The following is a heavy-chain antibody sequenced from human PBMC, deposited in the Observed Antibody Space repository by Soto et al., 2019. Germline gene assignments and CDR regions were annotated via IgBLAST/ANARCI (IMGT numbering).Heavy chain of an antibody. D-gene: IGHD5-12*01. CDR1: GFTFSRYS. V-gene: IGHV3-48*01. CDR2: ISSSSSTI. J-gene: IGHJ4*02. CDR3: ARDSSYDGSGTNDY. Sequence: EVQLVESGGGLVQPGGSLRLSCAASGFTFSRYSMNWVRQAPGKGLEWVSYISSSSSTIYYADSVKGRFTISRDNAKNSLYLQMTSLRAEDTAVYYCARDSSYDGSGTNDYWGQGTLVTVSS.